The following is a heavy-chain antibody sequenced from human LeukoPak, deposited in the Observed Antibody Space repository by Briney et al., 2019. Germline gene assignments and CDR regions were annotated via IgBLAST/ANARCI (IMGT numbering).Heavy chain of an antibody. Sequence: GGSLRLSCAASGFTFSSYGMSWVRQAPGKGLEWVSAISGSGGSTYYADSVKGRFTISRDNSKNTLYLQMNSLRAEDTAVYYCARDSEGSSAFDIWGQGTMVTVSS. CDR1: GFTFSSYG. V-gene: IGHV3-23*01. D-gene: IGHD6-6*01. CDR3: ARDSEGSSAFDI. J-gene: IGHJ3*02. CDR2: ISGSGGST.